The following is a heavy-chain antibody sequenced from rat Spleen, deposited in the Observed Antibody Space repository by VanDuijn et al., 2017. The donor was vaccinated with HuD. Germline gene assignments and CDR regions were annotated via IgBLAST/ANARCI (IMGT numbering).Heavy chain of an antibody. V-gene: IGHV5-7*01. CDR3: ARPSYGYPFAY. J-gene: IGHJ3*01. D-gene: IGHD1-7*01. CDR1: GFTFSDYY. CDR2: ISYDGSST. Sequence: EVQLVESGGGLVQPGRSLELSCTASGFTFSDYYMAWVRQAPTKGLEWLATISYDGSSTYYRDSVKGRFTISRDSAKSTLYLQMDSLRSEDTATYYCARPSYGYPFAYWGQGTLVTVSS.